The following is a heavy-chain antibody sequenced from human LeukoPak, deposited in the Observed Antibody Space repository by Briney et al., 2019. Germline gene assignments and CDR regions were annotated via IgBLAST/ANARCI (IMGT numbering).Heavy chain of an antibody. Sequence: GGSLRLSCAASGFTFNNYGMHWVRQAPGKGLEWLAFIRYDGSNTYYADSVKGRFTVSRDDSKNTLYLQMNSLRAEDTAVYYCAKDGGGLQFDYWGQGTLVTDSS. D-gene: IGHD4-11*01. CDR1: GFTFNNYG. J-gene: IGHJ4*02. V-gene: IGHV3-30*02. CDR2: IRYDGSNT. CDR3: AKDGGGLQFDY.